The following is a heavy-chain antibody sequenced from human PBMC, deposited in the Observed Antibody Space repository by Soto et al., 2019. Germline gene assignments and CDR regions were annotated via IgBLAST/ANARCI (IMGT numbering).Heavy chain of an antibody. CDR1: GFTFSHHW. CDR3: ARGSSGYGLMWFGEFLSSFDY. Sequence: EVQLVDSGGGLVQPGGSLRLSCAASGFTFSHHWMNWVRQAPGKGLEWVANIKEDGSEKFYVDSVKGRFTISRDNGKNSLYLQMNSLTADDTAVYYCARGSSGYGLMWFGEFLSSFDYWGQGTRVTVSS. V-gene: IGHV3-7*01. D-gene: IGHD3-10*01. CDR2: IKEDGSEK. J-gene: IGHJ4*02.